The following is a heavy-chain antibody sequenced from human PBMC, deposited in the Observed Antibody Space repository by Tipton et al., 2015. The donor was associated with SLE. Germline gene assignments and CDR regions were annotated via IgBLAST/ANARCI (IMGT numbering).Heavy chain of an antibody. J-gene: IGHJ4*02. V-gene: IGHV5-51*03. Sequence: VQLVQSGAEAKKPGDSLKISCSGSGYRFASYWIGWVRQMPGKGLEWMGIIYPGDSDTRYSPSFQGQVTISADKSISTAYLQWSSLKASDTAMYYCARSDPGSSWGFDYWGQGTLVTVSS. CDR3: ARSDPGSSWGFDY. D-gene: IGHD6-13*01. CDR1: GYRFASYW. CDR2: IYPGDSDT.